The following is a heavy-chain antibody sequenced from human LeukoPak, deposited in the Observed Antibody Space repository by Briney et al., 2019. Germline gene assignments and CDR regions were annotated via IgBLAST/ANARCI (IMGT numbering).Heavy chain of an antibody. J-gene: IGHJ5*02. CDR3: ARGTVVVPAAWAPHKPRARNWFDP. V-gene: IGHV4-34*01. CDR2: INHSGST. CDR1: GGSISSYY. D-gene: IGHD2-2*01. Sequence: SETLSLTCTVSGGSISSYYWSWIRQPPGKGLEWIGEINHSGSTNYNPSLKSRVTISVDTSKNQFSLKLSSVTAADTAVYYCARGTVVVPAAWAPHKPRARNWFDPWGQGTLVTVSS.